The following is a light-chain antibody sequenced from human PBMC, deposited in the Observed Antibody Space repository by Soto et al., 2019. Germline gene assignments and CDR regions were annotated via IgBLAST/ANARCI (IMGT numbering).Light chain of an antibody. CDR1: SSDVGGYNY. CDR3: SSYTSSSTRV. CDR2: EVS. J-gene: IGLJ3*02. Sequence: QSVLTQPASVSGSPGQSITISCTGTSSDVGGYNYVSWYQHHPGKAPKLMIYEVSNRPSGVSNRFSGSKSGNTASLTISGLQPEDEADYYCSSYTSSSTRVFGGGTKVTVL. V-gene: IGLV2-14*01.